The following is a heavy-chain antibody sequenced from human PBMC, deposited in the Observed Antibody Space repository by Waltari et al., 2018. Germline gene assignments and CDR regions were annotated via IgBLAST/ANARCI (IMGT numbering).Heavy chain of an antibody. CDR1: GYTFTGYY. D-gene: IGHD3-10*01. Sequence: QVQLVQSGAEVKKPGASVKVSCKASGYTFTGYYMHWVRQAPGQGLEWMGWINPNRGGTNYAQKVQGRVTMTRDTSISTAYMELSRLRSDDTAVYYCAIVKVRGVTHFDYWGQGTLVTVSS. V-gene: IGHV1-2*02. J-gene: IGHJ4*02. CDR3: AIVKVRGVTHFDY. CDR2: INPNRGGT.